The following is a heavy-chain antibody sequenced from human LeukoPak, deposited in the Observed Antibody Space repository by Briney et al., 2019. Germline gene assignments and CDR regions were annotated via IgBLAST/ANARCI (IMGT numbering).Heavy chain of an antibody. J-gene: IGHJ4*02. D-gene: IGHD2-2*01. V-gene: IGHV1-69*13. CDR2: IIPIFGTT. CDR3: ATYCNSTSCYYYFDY. CDR1: GGTFSTYA. Sequence: SVKVSCKASGGTFSTYAITWVRQAPGQGLEWMGGIIPIFGTTNYAQKFQGRVTITADDSTSTAYMELSSLRSEDTAVYYCATYCNSTSCYYYFDYWGQGTLVTVSS.